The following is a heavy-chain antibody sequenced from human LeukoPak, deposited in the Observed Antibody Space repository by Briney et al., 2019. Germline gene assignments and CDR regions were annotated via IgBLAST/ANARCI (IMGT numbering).Heavy chain of an antibody. V-gene: IGHV4-39*01. D-gene: IGHD1-7*01. CDR1: GGSISSSSYS. J-gene: IGHJ5*02. Sequence: TSETLSLTCTVSGGSISSSSYSWGWIRQPPGKGLEWIGSIYYSGSTYYNPSLKSRVTISVDTSKNQFSLKLSSVTAADTAVYYCARLNWNYASGWFDPWGQGTLVTVSS. CDR2: IYYSGST. CDR3: ARLNWNYASGWFDP.